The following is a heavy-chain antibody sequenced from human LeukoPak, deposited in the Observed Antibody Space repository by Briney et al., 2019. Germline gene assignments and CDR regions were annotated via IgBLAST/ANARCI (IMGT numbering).Heavy chain of an antibody. V-gene: IGHV3-23*01. D-gene: IGHD6-19*01. CDR3: AKDHSSGWPYCFPY. Sequence: GGSLRLSCAASGFTFGSNGMSWVRQAPGKGLEWVSGISGSGGSTYYADSVKGRFTISRDNSKNTLFLQMNSLRAEDTAVYYCAKDHSSGWPYCFPYWGQGTLVTVSS. J-gene: IGHJ4*02. CDR2: ISGSGGST. CDR1: GFTFGSNG.